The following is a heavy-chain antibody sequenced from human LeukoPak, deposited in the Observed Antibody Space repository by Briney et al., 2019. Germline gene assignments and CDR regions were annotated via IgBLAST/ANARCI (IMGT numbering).Heavy chain of an antibody. CDR1: GFTFSSYA. V-gene: IGHV3-30-3*01. D-gene: IGHD6-13*01. Sequence: GGSLRLSCAASGFTFSSYAMHWVRQAPGKGLEWVALISYDGSTKYYADSVKGRFTISRDNSKNTLSLQMNSLRGDDTAVYYCPRANIAGLGDYWGQGTLVTVSS. CDR3: PRANIAGLGDY. J-gene: IGHJ4*02. CDR2: ISYDGSTK.